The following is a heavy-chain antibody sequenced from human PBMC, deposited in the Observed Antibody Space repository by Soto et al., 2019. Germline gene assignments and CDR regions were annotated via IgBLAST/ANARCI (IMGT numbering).Heavy chain of an antibody. V-gene: IGHV1-69*12. Sequence: VQLVQSGAELKKPGSSVTVSCKASGGTLGNSAISWVRQVPGQGLEWMGGVIPIFPTPDYAQKFQGRVTITAEEYTTTAYMESTSLSSEETAVYNYARDTDRQQLGGNYYYAMDVWGQGTTVTVSS. CDR3: ARDTDRQQLGGNYYYAMDV. J-gene: IGHJ6*02. CDR2: VIPIFPTP. CDR1: GGTLGNSA. D-gene: IGHD3-3*02.